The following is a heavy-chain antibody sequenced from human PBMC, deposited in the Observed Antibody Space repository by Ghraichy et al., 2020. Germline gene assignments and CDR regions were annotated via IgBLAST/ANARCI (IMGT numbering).Heavy chain of an antibody. J-gene: IGHJ4*02. V-gene: IGHV3-23*01. CDR2: ISVGGGST. Sequence: GGSLRLSCAASGFTFSNYAMSWVRQAPGKGLEWVSAISVGGGSTYYADSVKGRFTISRDNCKNTLYLQMNSLRAEDTAVYFCAKDALGYCSGFSCGWGQGTLATVSS. CDR1: GFTFSNYA. CDR3: AKDALGYCSGFSCG. D-gene: IGHD2-15*01.